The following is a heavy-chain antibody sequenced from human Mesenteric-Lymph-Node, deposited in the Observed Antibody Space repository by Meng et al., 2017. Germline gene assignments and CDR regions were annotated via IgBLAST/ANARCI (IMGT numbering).Heavy chain of an antibody. V-gene: IGHV3-9*01. CDR1: GFTFSSYG. J-gene: IGHJ6*02. D-gene: IGHD1-1*01. Sequence: GGSLRLSCAASGFTFSSYGMHWVRQAPGKGLEWVSGISWNSGSIGYADSVKGRFTISRDNAKNSLYLQMNSLRAEDTALYYCAKAFISGTYRYGMDVWSQGTTVTVS. CDR3: AKAFISGTYRYGMDV. CDR2: ISWNSGSI.